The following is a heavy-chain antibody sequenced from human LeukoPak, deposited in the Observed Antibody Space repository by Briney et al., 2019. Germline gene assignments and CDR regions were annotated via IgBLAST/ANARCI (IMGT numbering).Heavy chain of an antibody. Sequence: GESLKISCKGSGYSFTSYWIGWVRQMPGKGLEWMGIIYPGDSDTRYSPSFQGQVTISADKSIGTAYLQWSSLKASDTAMYYCARLYDSSGYRGVYFDYWGQGTLVTVSS. CDR3: ARLYDSSGYRGVYFDY. CDR2: IYPGDSDT. J-gene: IGHJ4*02. D-gene: IGHD3-22*01. CDR1: GYSFTSYW. V-gene: IGHV5-51*01.